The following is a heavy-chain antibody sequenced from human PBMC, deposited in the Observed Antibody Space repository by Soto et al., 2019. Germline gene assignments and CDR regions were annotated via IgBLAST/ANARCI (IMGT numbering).Heavy chain of an antibody. CDR1: GFTFSSYG. V-gene: IGHV3-30*18. CDR2: ISYDGSNK. CDR3: ANDGSPEYYFDY. J-gene: IGHJ4*02. Sequence: QVQLVESGGGVVQPGRSLRLSCAASGFTFSSYGMHWVRQASGKGLEWVAVISYDGSNKYYADSVKGRFTISRDNSKNTLYLQMNSLRGEDTAVYYCANDGSPEYYFDYWGQGTLVTVSS. D-gene: IGHD6-13*01.